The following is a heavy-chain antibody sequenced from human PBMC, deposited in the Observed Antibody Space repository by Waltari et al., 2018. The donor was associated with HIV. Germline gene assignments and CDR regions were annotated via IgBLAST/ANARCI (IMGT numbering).Heavy chain of an antibody. CDR1: GFTFSNFV. Sequence: QVQLVESGGGVVQPGTSLPLSCAVSGFTFSNFVIHWVRQSTGKGLEWLAVFWSDGAEISYADSVKGRFTVSKDSSQKTLYLHLTSLRAEDTALYYCARGYSSSRWIPLYHWGRGTLVTVSS. V-gene: IGHV3-33*01. D-gene: IGHD6-6*01. CDR3: ARGYSSSRWIPLYH. J-gene: IGHJ4*02. CDR2: FWSDGAEI.